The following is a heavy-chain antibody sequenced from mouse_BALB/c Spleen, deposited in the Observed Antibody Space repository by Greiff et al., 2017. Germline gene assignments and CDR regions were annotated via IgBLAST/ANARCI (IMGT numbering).Heavy chain of an antibody. Sequence: VKLMESGAELVRPGVSVKISCKGSGYTFTDYAMHWVKQSHAKSLEWIGVISTYYGDASYNQKFKGKATMTVDKSSSTAYMELARLTSEDSAIYYCARPGGYYYGSSYDYAMDYWGQGTSVTVSS. CDR3: ARPGGYYYGSSYDYAMDY. J-gene: IGHJ4*01. V-gene: IGHV1S137*01. CDR2: ISTYYGDA. CDR1: GYTFTDYA. D-gene: IGHD1-1*01.